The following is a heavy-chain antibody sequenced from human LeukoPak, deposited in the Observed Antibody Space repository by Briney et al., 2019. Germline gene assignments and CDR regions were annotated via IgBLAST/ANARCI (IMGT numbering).Heavy chain of an antibody. J-gene: IGHJ4*02. CDR3: AREASDTAMATYYFDY. CDR2: IYISGRT. Sequence: SETLSLTCTVSGGSISTYYWSWIRQPAGKGLEWIGRIYISGRTNYNPSLQSRATMSVDTSRNQFSLKLRSVTAADTAVYYCAREASDTAMATYYFDYWGQGTLVTVSS. D-gene: IGHD5-18*01. V-gene: IGHV4-4*07. CDR1: GGSISTYY.